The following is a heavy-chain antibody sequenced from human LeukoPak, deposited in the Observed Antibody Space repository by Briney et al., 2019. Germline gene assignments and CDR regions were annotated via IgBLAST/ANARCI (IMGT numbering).Heavy chain of an antibody. CDR3: TTSGTPFEY. V-gene: IGHV3-15*01. D-gene: IGHD3-10*01. Sequence: GGSLRLSCAASGFTFNKAWMSWVRLAPGKGLEWVGRIKNKGDGGKTDYAAPVKGRFTVSRDDSKSTLYLQMNSLKTEDTAVYYSTTSGTPFEYWGQGTLVTVSS. CDR2: IKNKGDGGKT. CDR1: GFTFNKAW. J-gene: IGHJ4*02.